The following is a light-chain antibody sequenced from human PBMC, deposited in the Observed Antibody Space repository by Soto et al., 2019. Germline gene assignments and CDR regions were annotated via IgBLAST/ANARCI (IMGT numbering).Light chain of an antibody. CDR1: ISDVGSYNL. V-gene: IGLV2-23*01. CDR3: CSYAGGYTGV. CDR2: EGS. J-gene: IGLJ3*02. Sequence: QSALTQPASVSGSLGQSITVSCTGTISDVGSYNLVSWYQQYPGKAPKLLIYEGSKRPSGVSNRFSGSKSDNTASLTISGLQAEDEAEYYCCSYAGGYTGVFGGGTKLTVL.